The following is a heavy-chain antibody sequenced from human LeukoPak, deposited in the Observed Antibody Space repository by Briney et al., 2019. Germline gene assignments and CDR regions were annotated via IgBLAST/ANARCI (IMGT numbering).Heavy chain of an antibody. CDR2: INPNSGGT. J-gene: IGHJ5*02. V-gene: IGHV1-2*02. D-gene: IGHD2-2*01. Sequence: ASVTVSCKASGYTFTGYYMHWVRQAPGQGLEWMGWINPNSGGTNYAQKFQGRVTMTRYTSISTAYMELSRLTSDDTAVYFCARGGIVVVPAAHRRNWFDPWGQGTLVTVSS. CDR3: ARGGIVVVPAAHRRNWFDP. CDR1: GYTFTGYY.